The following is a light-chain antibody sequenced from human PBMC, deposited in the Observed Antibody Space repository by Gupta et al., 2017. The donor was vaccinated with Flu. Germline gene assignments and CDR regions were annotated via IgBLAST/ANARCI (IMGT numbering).Light chain of an antibody. CDR1: QEIDDD. V-gene: IGKV5-2*01. Sequence: NISCKASQEIDDDLNWYQQKPGEASIFIIKEATTLGTGFPPRFSGSGYGTDFTLTIKNLESEDAAYYSCPQQDNFPFTFGQRTQVDIK. J-gene: IGKJ2*01. CDR2: EAT. CDR3: PQQDNFPFT.